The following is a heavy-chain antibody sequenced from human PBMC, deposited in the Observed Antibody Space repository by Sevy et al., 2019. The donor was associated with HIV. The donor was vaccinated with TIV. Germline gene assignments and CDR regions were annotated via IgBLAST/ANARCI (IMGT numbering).Heavy chain of an antibody. Sequence: SETLSLTCTVSGGSINSDHWNWIRQPPGKGLEWIGYVYYTGGTNYNPSLKNRVTISVDRTKNQFSLKLTPVTAADTAVYDCARRNDFDIWGQGTMVTVSS. J-gene: IGHJ3*02. CDR1: GGSINSDH. CDR2: VYYTGGT. CDR3: ARRNDFDI. V-gene: IGHV4-59*08.